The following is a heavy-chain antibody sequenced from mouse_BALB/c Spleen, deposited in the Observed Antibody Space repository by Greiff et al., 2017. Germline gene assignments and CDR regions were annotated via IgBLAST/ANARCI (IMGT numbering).Heavy chain of an antibody. J-gene: IGHJ4*01. Sequence: VQLQQSGAELVRSGASVKLSCTASGFYFTDYYMHWVKQRPEQGLEWIGWIDPENGDTEYAPKFQGKATMTADTSSNTAYLQLSSLTSEDTAVYYCNLYYDYDDAMDYWGQGTSVTVSA. V-gene: IGHV14-4*02. D-gene: IGHD2-4*01. CDR3: NLYYDYDDAMDY. CDR2: IDPENGDT. CDR1: GFYFTDYY.